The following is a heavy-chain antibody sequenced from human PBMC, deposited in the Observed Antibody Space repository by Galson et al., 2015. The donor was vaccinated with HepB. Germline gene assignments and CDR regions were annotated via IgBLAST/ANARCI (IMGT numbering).Heavy chain of an antibody. CDR2: ISYDGSNK. CDR1: GFTFSSYA. CDR3: ARDLITMVRGVPRGAFDI. D-gene: IGHD3-10*01. J-gene: IGHJ3*02. V-gene: IGHV3-30-3*01. Sequence: SLRLSCAASGFTFSSYAMHWVRQAPGKGLEWVAVISYDGSNKYYADSVKGRFTISRDNSKNTLYLQMNSLRAEDTAVYYCARDLITMVRGVPRGAFDIWGQGTMVTVSS.